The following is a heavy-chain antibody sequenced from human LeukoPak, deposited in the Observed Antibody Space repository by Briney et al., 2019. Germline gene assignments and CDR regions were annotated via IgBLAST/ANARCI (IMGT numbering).Heavy chain of an antibody. J-gene: IGHJ4*02. Sequence: GGSLRLSCAASGLTFSSYAMSWVRQAPGKGLEWVSGISGSGDNTYYADSVKSRFTISRDNSKNTLYVQVNSLGTEDTAAYYCAKGSYYDSSGSFYFDYWGQGTLVTVSS. CDR2: ISGSGDNT. V-gene: IGHV3-23*01. CDR3: AKGSYYDSSGSFYFDY. D-gene: IGHD3-22*01. CDR1: GLTFSSYA.